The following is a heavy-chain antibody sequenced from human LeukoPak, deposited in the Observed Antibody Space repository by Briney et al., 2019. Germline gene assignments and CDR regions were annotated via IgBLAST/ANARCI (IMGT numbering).Heavy chain of an antibody. CDR1: GGSISSGSYY. Sequence: MSSETLSLTCTVSGGSISSGSYYWSWIRQPAGKGLERIGRIYTSGSTNYNPSLKSRVTISVDTSKNQFSLKLSSVTAADTAVYYCARTYYDFWSGPPYFDYWGQGTLVTVSS. CDR3: ARTYYDFWSGPPYFDY. CDR2: IYTSGST. V-gene: IGHV4-61*02. D-gene: IGHD3-3*01. J-gene: IGHJ4*02.